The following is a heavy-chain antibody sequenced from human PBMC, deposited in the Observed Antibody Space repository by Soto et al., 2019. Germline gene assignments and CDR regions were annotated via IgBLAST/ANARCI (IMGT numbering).Heavy chain of an antibody. Sequence: EVQLVESGGGLVQPGRSLRLSCAASGFTFDDYAMHWVRQAPGKGLEWVSGISWNSGSIGYADSVKGRFTISRDNAKNSLYLQMNSLRAEDTALYYCAKSPYSGYQSYFDYWGQGTLVTVSS. J-gene: IGHJ4*02. V-gene: IGHV3-9*01. D-gene: IGHD5-12*01. CDR2: ISWNSGSI. CDR1: GFTFDDYA. CDR3: AKSPYSGYQSYFDY.